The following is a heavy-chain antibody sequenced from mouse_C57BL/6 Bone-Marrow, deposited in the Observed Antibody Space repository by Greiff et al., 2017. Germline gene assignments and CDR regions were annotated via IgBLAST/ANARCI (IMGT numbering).Heavy chain of an antibody. Sequence: QVQLQQPGAELVKPGASVKMSCKASGYTFTSYWMNWVKQRPGQRLEWIGDINPTTGRTNYNQKFKGKAILTVDNSSNTAYMQLSSLTSEDSAVLYCAGTGRRAPSFDYWGQGTTLTVSS. D-gene: IGHD3-1*01. CDR3: AGTGRRAPSFDY. CDR2: INPTTGRT. V-gene: IGHV1-55*01. CDR1: GYTFTSYW. J-gene: IGHJ2*01.